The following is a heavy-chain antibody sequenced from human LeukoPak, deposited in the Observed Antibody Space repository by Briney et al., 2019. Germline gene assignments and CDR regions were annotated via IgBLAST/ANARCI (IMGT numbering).Heavy chain of an antibody. V-gene: IGHV1-18*01. J-gene: IGHJ4*02. CDR2: ISAYSGNT. CDR1: GYTFTSYA. D-gene: IGHD3-22*01. CDR3: ARAYDSSGYYYFDY. Sequence: ASVKVSCKASGYTFTSYAMNWVRQAPGQGLEWMGWISAYSGNTNYAHKLQGRVTMTTDTSTSMAYMELRSLRSDDTAVYYCARAYDSSGYYYFDYWGQGTLVTVSS.